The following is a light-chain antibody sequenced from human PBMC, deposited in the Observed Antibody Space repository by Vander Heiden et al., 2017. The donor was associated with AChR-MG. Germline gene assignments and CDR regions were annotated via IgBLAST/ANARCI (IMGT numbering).Light chain of an antibody. CDR3: QQYGSSPPIT. CDR1: QSVSSSY. J-gene: IGKJ5*01. Sequence: EIVLTQSPGTLSLSPGERATLPCRASQSVSSSYLAWYQQKPGQAPRLLIYGASSRATGIPDRFSGSGSRTGLTLTVSRLEPEDFAVYYCQQYGSSPPITFGQGTRLEIK. V-gene: IGKV3-20*01. CDR2: GAS.